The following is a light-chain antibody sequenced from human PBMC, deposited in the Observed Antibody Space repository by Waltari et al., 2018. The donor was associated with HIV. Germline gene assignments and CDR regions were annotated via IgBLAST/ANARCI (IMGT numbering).Light chain of an antibody. V-gene: IGLV6-57*01. Sequence: FVLTQPHSVSESPGKTVTISCTRNSGNIATNYVQGYQQRPGSSPTTVIYEDNQRPPGVPDRFSGSIDSSPNSAALTISGLETDDEADYYCQSYDNNDVIFGGGTRLTVL. CDR3: QSYDNNDVI. CDR2: EDN. J-gene: IGLJ2*01. CDR1: SGNIATNY.